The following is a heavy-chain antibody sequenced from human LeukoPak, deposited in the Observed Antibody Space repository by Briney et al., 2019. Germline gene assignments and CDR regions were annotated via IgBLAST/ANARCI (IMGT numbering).Heavy chain of an antibody. D-gene: IGHD5-12*01. CDR3: AKTYYSSYALSYYYYMDV. Sequence: GGSLRLSCAASGFTFSSYGMSWVRQAPGKGLEWVSAISGSGGSTFYADSVKGRFTISRDNFKNTLYLQMSSLRAEDTAVYYCAKTYYSSYALSYYYYMDVWGKGTTVTISS. V-gene: IGHV3-23*01. CDR1: GFTFSSYG. CDR2: ISGSGGST. J-gene: IGHJ6*03.